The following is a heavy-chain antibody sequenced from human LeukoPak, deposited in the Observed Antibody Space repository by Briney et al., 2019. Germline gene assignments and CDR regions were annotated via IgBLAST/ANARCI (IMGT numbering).Heavy chain of an antibody. CDR3: ARELADYYGSGSYYYYYYMDV. CDR2: IKQDGSEK. CDR1: GFTFSSYW. Sequence: PGGSLRLPCAASGFTFSSYWMSWVRQAPGKGLEWVANIKQDGSEKYYVDSVKGRFTISRDNAKNSLYLQMNSLRAEDTAVYYCARELADYYGSGSYYYYYYMDVWGKGTTVTVSS. D-gene: IGHD3-10*01. J-gene: IGHJ6*03. V-gene: IGHV3-7*01.